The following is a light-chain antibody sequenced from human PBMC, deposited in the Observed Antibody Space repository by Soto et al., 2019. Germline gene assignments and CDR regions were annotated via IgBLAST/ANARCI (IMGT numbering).Light chain of an antibody. Sequence: EIVLTQSPGTLALSQGERATLSCRASQSVNSRLAWYQHKPGQAPRLLISGASNRASGIPARFSAGGSGTDFTLTISRVDPADFAFYYCQQYFTSPITFGQGTRLETK. V-gene: IGKV3-20*01. J-gene: IGKJ5*01. CDR3: QQYFTSPIT. CDR2: GAS. CDR1: QSVNSR.